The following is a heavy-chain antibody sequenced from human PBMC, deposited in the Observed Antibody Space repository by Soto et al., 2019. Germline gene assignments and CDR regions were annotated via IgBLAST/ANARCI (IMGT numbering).Heavy chain of an antibody. CDR1: GFTFSSYS. J-gene: IGHJ4*02. V-gene: IGHV3-21*01. Sequence: PGGSLRLSCAASGFTFSSYSMNWVRQAPGKGLGWVSSISSSSSYIYYADSVKGRFTISRDNAKNSLYLQMNSLRAEDTAVYYCAGEPRYCSSTNCYTYWGQGTLVTVSS. CDR3: AGEPRYCSSTNCYTY. CDR2: ISSSSSYI. D-gene: IGHD2-2*02.